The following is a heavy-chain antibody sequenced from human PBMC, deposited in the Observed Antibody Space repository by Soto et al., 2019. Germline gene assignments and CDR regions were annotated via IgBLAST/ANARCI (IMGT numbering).Heavy chain of an antibody. Sequence: PSETLSLTCTVSGGSISSSSYYWGWIRQPPGKGLEWIGSIYYSGSTYYNPSLKSRVTISVDTSKNQFSLKLSSVTAADTAIYYCTKVRGTSCYAGDCSRHWFDPWGQGTLVTVS. J-gene: IGHJ5*02. V-gene: IGHV4-39*01. D-gene: IGHD2-2*01. CDR2: IYYSGST. CDR3: TKVRGTSCYAGDCSRHWFDP. CDR1: GGSISSSSYY.